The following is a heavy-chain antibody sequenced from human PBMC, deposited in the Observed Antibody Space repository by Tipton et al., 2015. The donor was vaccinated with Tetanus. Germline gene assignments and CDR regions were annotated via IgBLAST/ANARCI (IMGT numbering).Heavy chain of an antibody. Sequence: LRLSCTVSGGSFSLYYWNWVRQSPGKGLEWIGGISHSGSSSYSPSLKSRVTISVDTSKNQFSLRLRSVAAADTAVYYCARGGRDAYNNPLGAFDVWGRGTTVTVSS. CDR2: ISHSGSS. CDR1: GGSFSLYY. CDR3: ARGGRDAYNNPLGAFDV. V-gene: IGHV4-34*01. J-gene: IGHJ3*01. D-gene: IGHD5-24*01.